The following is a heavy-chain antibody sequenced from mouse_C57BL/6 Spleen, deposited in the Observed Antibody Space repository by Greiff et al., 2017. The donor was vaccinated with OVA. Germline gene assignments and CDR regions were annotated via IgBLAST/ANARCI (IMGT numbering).Heavy chain of an antibody. CDR2: IDPSDSYT. D-gene: IGHD1-1*01. J-gene: IGHJ2*01. Sequence: QVQLQQPGAELVMPGASVKLSCKASGYTFTSYWMPWVKQRPGQGLEWIGEIDPSDSYTNYNQKFKGKSTLTVDKSSSTAYMQLSSLTSEDSAVYYCARKGSSYSDYWGKGTTLTVSS. CDR1: GYTFTSYW. CDR3: ARKGSSYSDY. V-gene: IGHV1-69*01.